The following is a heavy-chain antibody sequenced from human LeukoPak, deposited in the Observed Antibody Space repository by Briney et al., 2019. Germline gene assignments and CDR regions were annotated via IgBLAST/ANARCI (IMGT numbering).Heavy chain of an antibody. CDR2: INYSGST. CDR3: AREESGAFDI. D-gene: IGHD1-26*01. J-gene: IGHJ3*02. V-gene: IGHV4-30-4*08. Sequence: SETLSLTCTVSGGSISSGGHYWSWIRQHPGKGLEWIGYINYSGSTYYNPSLKSRVTISVDTSKNQFSLKLSSVTAADTAVYYCAREESGAFDIWGQGTMVTVSS. CDR1: GGSISSGGHY.